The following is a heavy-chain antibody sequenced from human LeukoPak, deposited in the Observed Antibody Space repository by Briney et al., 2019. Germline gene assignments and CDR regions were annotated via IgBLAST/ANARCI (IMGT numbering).Heavy chain of an antibody. D-gene: IGHD2-2*01. Sequence: GESLKISCKGSGYSFTSYWIGWVRQMPGKGLEWMGIIYPGDSDTRYSPSFQGQVTISADKSISTAYLQWSSLKASDTAMYYCARHLVVPAAREGYHYCYMDVWGKGTTVTVSS. V-gene: IGHV5-51*01. CDR3: ARHLVVPAAREGYHYCYMDV. CDR1: GYSFTSYW. J-gene: IGHJ6*03. CDR2: IYPGDSDT.